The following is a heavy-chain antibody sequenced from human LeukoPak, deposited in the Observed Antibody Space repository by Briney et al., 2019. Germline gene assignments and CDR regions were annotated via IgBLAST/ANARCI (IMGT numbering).Heavy chain of an antibody. V-gene: IGHV1-69*04. CDR2: IIPILGIA. Sequence: GASVKVSCKASGGTFSSYAISWVRQAPGQGLEWMGRIIPILGIANYTQKFQGRVTITADKSMSTAYMELSNLRSEDTAVYYCARRWLPPTGYYGMDVWGQGTTVTVSS. D-gene: IGHD6-19*01. J-gene: IGHJ6*02. CDR1: GGTFSSYA. CDR3: ARRWLPPTGYYGMDV.